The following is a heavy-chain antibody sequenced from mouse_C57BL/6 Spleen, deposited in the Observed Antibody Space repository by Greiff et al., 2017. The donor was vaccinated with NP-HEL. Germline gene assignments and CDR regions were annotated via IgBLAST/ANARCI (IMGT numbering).Heavy chain of an antibody. J-gene: IGHJ2*01. CDR3: ASQDGGYYFDY. V-gene: IGHV1-76*01. D-gene: IGHD2-3*01. Sequence: QVQLQQSGAELVRPGASVKLSCKASGYTFTDYYINWVKQRPGQGLEWIARIYPGSGNTYYNEKFKGKATLTAEKSSSTAYMQLSSLTSEDSAVYFCASQDGGYYFDYWGQGTTLTVSS. CDR2: IYPGSGNT. CDR1: GYTFTDYY.